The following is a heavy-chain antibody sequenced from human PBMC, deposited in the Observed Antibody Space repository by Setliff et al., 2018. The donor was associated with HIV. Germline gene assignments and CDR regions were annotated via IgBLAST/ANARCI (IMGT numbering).Heavy chain of an antibody. V-gene: IGHV4-39*01. CDR3: GRAPDY. CDR2: MYYSGTT. J-gene: IGHJ4*02. CDR1: GDSVNDRSYF. Sequence: SETLSLTCTVSGDSVNDRSYFWGWIRQPPGKGLEWVGSMYYSGTTYYNPSLKSRVTISVDTSKTQFSLKLNSVTAADTAVYYCGRAPDYWGQGTLVTVSS.